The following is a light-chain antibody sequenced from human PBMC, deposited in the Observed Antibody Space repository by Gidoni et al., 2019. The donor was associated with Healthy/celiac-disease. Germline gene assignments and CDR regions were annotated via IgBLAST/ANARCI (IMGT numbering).Light chain of an antibody. V-gene: IGKV3-15*01. CDR1: QTVSSY. CDR2: GAS. J-gene: IGKJ2*01. CDR3: QQYNSWPPGET. Sequence: EIVMTQPPAPLSVSPGERATLSCRASQTVSSYLAWYQQKPGQAPRLLIYGASTRATGIPARFSGSGSGTEFTLTISSLQSEDFAVYYCQQYNSWPPGETFGQGTKLEIK.